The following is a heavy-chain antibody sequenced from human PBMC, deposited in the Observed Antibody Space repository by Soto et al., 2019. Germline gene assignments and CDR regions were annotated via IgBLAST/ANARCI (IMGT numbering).Heavy chain of an antibody. CDR1: GGSITTYQ. CDR3: AGDSGDYSFFFDS. D-gene: IGHD4-17*01. CDR2: GYSGFT. Sequence: QVQLQESGPGLVKPSETLSLTCTVSGGSITTYQWSWIRQPPGKGLEWIGGYSGFTDYNPSLESRSATSVDPSKTQCCPPLMSVTAADTAVYFWAGDSGDYSFFFDSWGQGAVVPVSS. J-gene: IGHJ4*02. V-gene: IGHV4-59*01.